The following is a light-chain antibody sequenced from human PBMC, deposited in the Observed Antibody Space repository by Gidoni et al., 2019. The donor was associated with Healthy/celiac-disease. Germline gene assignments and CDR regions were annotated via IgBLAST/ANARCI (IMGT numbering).Light chain of an antibody. V-gene: IGLV4-69*01. Sequence: QLVLTQSPSASASLGASVKLTCTLSRGHSSYAIAWHQQQPEKGPRYLMKLNSDGSHSKGDGIPDRFSGSSSGAERYLTISSLQSEDEADYYCQTWGTEGVFGGGTKLTVL. CDR1: RGHSSYA. CDR3: QTWGTEGV. CDR2: LNSDGSH. J-gene: IGLJ3*02.